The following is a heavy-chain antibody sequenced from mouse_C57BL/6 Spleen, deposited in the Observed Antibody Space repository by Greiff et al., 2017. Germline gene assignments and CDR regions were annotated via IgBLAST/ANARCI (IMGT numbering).Heavy chain of an antibody. CDR2: IHPNSGST. D-gene: IGHD1-1*01. V-gene: IGHV1-64*01. J-gene: IGHJ2*01. CDR3: ARNYYGSSSSDY. Sequence: QVQLKQPGAELVKPGASVKLSCKASGYTFTSYWMHWVKQRPGQGLEWIGMIHPNSGSTNYNEKFKSKATLTVDKSSSTAYMQLSSLTSEYSAVYYCARNYYGSSSSDYWGQGTTLTVSS. CDR1: GYTFTSYW.